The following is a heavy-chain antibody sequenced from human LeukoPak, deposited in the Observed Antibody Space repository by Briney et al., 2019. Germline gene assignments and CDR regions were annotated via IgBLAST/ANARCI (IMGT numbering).Heavy chain of an antibody. Sequence: SETLSLTCTVSGGSISSSGSYWGWIRQPPGKGLEWIGSIYYRGNTFYNPSLRSRVTISVDTSRNQFSLKVTSVTAADTAVHFCAREEATVSDDAFDIWGPGTMVTVSS. CDR3: AREEATVSDDAFDI. CDR1: GGSISSSGSY. V-gene: IGHV4-39*02. CDR2: IYYRGNT. J-gene: IGHJ3*02. D-gene: IGHD4-17*01.